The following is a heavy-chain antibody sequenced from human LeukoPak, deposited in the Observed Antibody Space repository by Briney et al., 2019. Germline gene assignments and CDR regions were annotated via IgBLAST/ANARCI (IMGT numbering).Heavy chain of an antibody. Sequence: PSETLSLTCAVYGGSFSGYYWSWIRQPPGKGLEWIGEINHSGSTNYNPSLKSRVTISVGTSKNQFSLKLSSVTAADTAVYYCARSELLWFGGVNSGFDYWGQGTLVTVSS. CDR1: GGSFSGYY. CDR2: INHSGST. V-gene: IGHV4-34*01. D-gene: IGHD3-10*01. CDR3: ARSELLWFGGVNSGFDY. J-gene: IGHJ4*02.